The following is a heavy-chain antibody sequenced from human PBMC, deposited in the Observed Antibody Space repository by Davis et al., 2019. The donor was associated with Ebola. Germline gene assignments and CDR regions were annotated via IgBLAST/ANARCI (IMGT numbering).Heavy chain of an antibody. D-gene: IGHD2/OR15-2a*01. J-gene: IGHJ6*04. CDR3: ARDRSGGILLDYYYGMDV. V-gene: IGHV6-1*01. CDR2: TYYRSKWYN. Sequence: SQTLSLTCAISGDSVSSNSAAWNWIRQSPSRGLEWLGRTYYRSKWYNDYAVSVKSRITINPDTSKNQFSLKLSSVTAADTAVYYCARDRSGGILLDYYYGMDVWGKGTTVTVSS. CDR1: GDSVSSNSAA.